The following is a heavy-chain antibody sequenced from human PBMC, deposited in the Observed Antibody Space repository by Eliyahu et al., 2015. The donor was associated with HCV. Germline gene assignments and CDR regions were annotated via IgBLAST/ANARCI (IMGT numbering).Heavy chain of an antibody. J-gene: IGHJ5*02. CDR2: MXTSGDT. V-gene: IGHV4-4*07. D-gene: IGHD1-26*01. CDR3: GKTNSGSYGWLDP. Sequence: QVRLQESGPGLVKPSETLSLTCTVSGGSMSSXXWGWIRXPAGKGXEWVGRMXTSGDTNYNPXLKSRVTMSVDTSKNQFSLKLSSVTAADTAMYYCGKTNSGSYGWLDPWGQGILVTVSS. CDR1: GGSMSSXX.